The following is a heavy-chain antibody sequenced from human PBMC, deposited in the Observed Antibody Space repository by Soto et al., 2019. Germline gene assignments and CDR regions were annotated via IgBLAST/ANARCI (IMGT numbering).Heavy chain of an antibody. V-gene: IGHV4-59*07. CDR3: ARGSSNDRSFGFDS. CDR2: IYSSGYT. J-gene: IGHJ4*02. Sequence: DTLSLTCRVPGGSISSNNWNWIRQPPGKGLEWIGYIYSSGYTNYNPSLKTRVTMSVDTSKNQFSLKLSSASAADTAVYYCARGSSNDRSFGFDSWGQGTLVTVSS. CDR1: GGSISSNN. D-gene: IGHD3-22*01.